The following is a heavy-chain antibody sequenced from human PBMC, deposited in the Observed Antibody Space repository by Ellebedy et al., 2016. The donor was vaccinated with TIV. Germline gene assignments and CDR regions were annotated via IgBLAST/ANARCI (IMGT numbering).Heavy chain of an antibody. D-gene: IGHD1-26*01. V-gene: IGHV1-18*01. CDR3: ARDSGSYSSRFDP. CDR1: GYNFTSYG. CDR2: ISAYNGNT. J-gene: IGHJ5*02. Sequence: AASVKVSCKASGYNFTSYGISWVRQDPGLGLEWMGWISAYNGNTNYAQKLQGRVTMTTDTSTSKAYMELRSLRSDDTAVYYCARDSGSYSSRFDPWGQGTLVTVSS.